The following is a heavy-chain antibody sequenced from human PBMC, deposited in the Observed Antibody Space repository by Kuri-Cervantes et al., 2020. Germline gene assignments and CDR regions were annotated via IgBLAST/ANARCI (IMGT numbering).Heavy chain of an antibody. D-gene: IGHD1-1*01. CDR1: GGSISSYY. CDR2: IYYSGST. Sequence: ESLKISCTVSGGSISSYYWSWIRQPPGKGLEWIGYIYYSGSTNYNPSLKSRVTISVDTSKNQFSLKLSSVTAADTALYYCAKDDWNDVSGTFDYWGQGTLVTVSS. V-gene: IGHV4-59*01. J-gene: IGHJ4*02. CDR3: AKDDWNDVSGTFDY.